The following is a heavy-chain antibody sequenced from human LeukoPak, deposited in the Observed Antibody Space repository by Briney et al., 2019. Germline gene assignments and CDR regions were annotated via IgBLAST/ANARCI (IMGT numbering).Heavy chain of an antibody. V-gene: IGHV4-4*09. D-gene: IGHD1-1*01. Sequence: PSETLSLTRTVSGGSISSHYWSWIRQPPGKGLEWIGYIYTSGSTNYNPSLKSRVTISLGTSKNQFSLKLSSVTAADTAVYYCARRYVMMEEDAFDIWGQGTMVTVSS. CDR3: ARRYVMMEEDAFDI. CDR2: IYTSGST. J-gene: IGHJ3*02. CDR1: GGSISSHY.